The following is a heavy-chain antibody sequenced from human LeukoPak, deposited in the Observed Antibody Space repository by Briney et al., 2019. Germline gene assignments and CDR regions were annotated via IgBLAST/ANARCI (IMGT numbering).Heavy chain of an antibody. Sequence: GASVKVSCKASGYTFDTYGISWVRQAPGQGLEWMGWTSGCNGDTKYAQKFHDRVTLTTDTSTSTASMEMRSLRSDDTAVYYCARIQSAGTSVACDIWGQGTMLTVP. D-gene: IGHD3-10*01. V-gene: IGHV1-18*01. CDR2: TSGCNGDT. CDR3: ARIQSAGTSVACDI. CDR1: GYTFDTYG. J-gene: IGHJ3*02.